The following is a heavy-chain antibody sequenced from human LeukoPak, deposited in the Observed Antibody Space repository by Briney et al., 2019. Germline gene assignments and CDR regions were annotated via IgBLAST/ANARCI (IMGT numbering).Heavy chain of an antibody. CDR2: IYYSGST. V-gene: IGHV4-31*03. Sequence: SETLSLICTVSGGSISSGGYYWSWIRQHPGKGLEWIGYIYYSGSTYYNPSLKSRVTISVDTSKNQFSLKLSSVTAADTAVYYCARVVVGIAAAVDWGQGTLVTVSS. CDR1: GGSISSGGYY. CDR3: ARVVVGIAAAVD. J-gene: IGHJ4*02. D-gene: IGHD6-13*01.